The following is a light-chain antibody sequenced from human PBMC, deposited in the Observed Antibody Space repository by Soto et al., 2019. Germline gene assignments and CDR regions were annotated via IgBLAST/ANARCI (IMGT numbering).Light chain of an antibody. Sequence: DIVMTQSPLSLPVTPGEPASISCRSSQSLLHSNGYNYLDWYLQKPGQSPQLLIYLGSNRASGVPDRVSGSGSGTDFTLKISRVEAEDVGVYYCMKALQTPRTFGQGTKVEIK. CDR1: QSLLHSNGYNY. J-gene: IGKJ1*01. CDR3: MKALQTPRT. CDR2: LGS. V-gene: IGKV2-28*01.